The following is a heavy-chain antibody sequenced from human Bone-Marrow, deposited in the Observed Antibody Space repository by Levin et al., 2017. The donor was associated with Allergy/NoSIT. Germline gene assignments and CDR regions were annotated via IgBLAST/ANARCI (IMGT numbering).Heavy chain of an antibody. CDR1: GGSFSGYY. CDR2: INHSEST. V-gene: IGHV4-34*01. J-gene: IGHJ4*02. CDR3: ARGRFSTGTTQGQSYFDY. Sequence: SETLSLTCAVYGGSFSGYYWSWIRQPPGKGLEWIGEINHSESTNYNPSLKSRVTISVDTSRNQFSLKMSSVTAADTAVYYCARGRFSTGTTQGQSYFDYWGQGTLVTVSS. D-gene: IGHD1-7*01.